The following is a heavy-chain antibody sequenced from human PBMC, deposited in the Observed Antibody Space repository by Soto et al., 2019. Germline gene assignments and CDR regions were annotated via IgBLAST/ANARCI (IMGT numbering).Heavy chain of an antibody. CDR3: AHALGGGSSSYFDY. D-gene: IGHD3-16*01. Sequence: QITLKESGPTLVKPTQTLTLTCTFSGSSLSSSGVGVGWIRQPPGKALEWLALIYWDDDKRYSPSLKSRLTITKDTSKNQVVLTMANMDPVDTAAYYCAHALGGGSSSYFDYWGQGTLVTVSS. J-gene: IGHJ4*02. CDR1: GSSLSSSGVG. V-gene: IGHV2-5*02. CDR2: IYWDDDK.